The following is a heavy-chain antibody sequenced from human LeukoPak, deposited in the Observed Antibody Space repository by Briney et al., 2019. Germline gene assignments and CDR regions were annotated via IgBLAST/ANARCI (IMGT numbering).Heavy chain of an antibody. CDR1: GCTFTRYE. Sequence: GGSLRLSCAASGCTFTRYEMNWVRQALGKGLEWVSHINSDGTTIYYADSVKGRFTISRDYAKNSLYLQMNRLRAEDTAIYYCARERAVAGAGFDYWGQGTLVTVSS. V-gene: IGHV3-48*03. CDR3: ARERAVAGAGFDY. CDR2: INSDGTTI. J-gene: IGHJ4*02. D-gene: IGHD6-19*01.